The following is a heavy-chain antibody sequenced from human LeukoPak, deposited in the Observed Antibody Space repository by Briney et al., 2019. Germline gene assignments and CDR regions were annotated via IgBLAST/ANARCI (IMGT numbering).Heavy chain of an antibody. D-gene: IGHD5-24*01. J-gene: IGHJ6*03. Sequence: SVKVSCKASGFTFTSSAMQWVRQARGQRLEWIGWIVVGSGNTNYAQKFQERVTITRDMSTSTAYMELSSLRSEDTAVYYCAAVPGKRWLQLARSGYMDVWGKGTTVTVSS. CDR1: GFTFTSSA. V-gene: IGHV1-58*02. CDR3: AAVPGKRWLQLARSGYMDV. CDR2: IVVGSGNT.